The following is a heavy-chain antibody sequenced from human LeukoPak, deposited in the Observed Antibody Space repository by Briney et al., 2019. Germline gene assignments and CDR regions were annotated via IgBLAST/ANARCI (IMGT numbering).Heavy chain of an antibody. J-gene: IGHJ4*02. CDR1: GYTFTGYY. CDR3: ARTRYGDYGDYYFDY. CDR2: INPNSGGT. V-gene: IGHV1-2*02. D-gene: IGHD4-17*01. Sequence: ASVRVSCKASGYTFTGYYMNWVRQSPGQGLEWMGWINPNSGGTNYAQKFQGRVTMTRDTSISTAYMELSRLRSDDTAVYYCARTRYGDYGDYYFDYWGQGTLFTVSS.